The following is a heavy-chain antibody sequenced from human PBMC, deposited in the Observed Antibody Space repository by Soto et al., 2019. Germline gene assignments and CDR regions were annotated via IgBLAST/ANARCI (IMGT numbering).Heavy chain of an antibody. CDR1: GSTFSSYG. CDR2: ISYDGSNK. J-gene: IGHJ4*02. V-gene: IGHV3-30*18. CDR3: AKERNYDSSGYCFDY. Sequence: GGSLRLSCAASGSTFSSYGMHWVRQAPGKGLEWVAVISYDGSNKYYADSVKGRFTISRDNSKNTLYLQMNSLRAEDTAVYYCAKERNYDSSGYCFDYWGQGTLVTVSS. D-gene: IGHD3-22*01.